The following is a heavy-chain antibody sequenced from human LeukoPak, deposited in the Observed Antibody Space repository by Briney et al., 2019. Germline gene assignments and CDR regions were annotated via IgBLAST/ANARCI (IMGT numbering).Heavy chain of an antibody. J-gene: IGHJ3*02. Sequence: PETLSLTCAVYGGSFSGYYWSWIRQPPGKGREWMGEINHCGRTNYNPSLKSRVTISVDTYKNQLSLKLSSVNAADTAVYYCERYSYGSIDAFDIWGQGTMVTVSS. CDR3: ERYSYGSIDAFDI. CDR2: INHCGRT. V-gene: IGHV4-34*01. D-gene: IGHD5-18*01. CDR1: GGSFSGYY.